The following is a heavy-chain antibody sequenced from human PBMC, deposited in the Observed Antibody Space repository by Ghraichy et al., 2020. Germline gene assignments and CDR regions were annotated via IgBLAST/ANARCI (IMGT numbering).Heavy chain of an antibody. Sequence: GGSLRLSCAASGFTFSSYVMSWVRQAPGKGLEWVSAISGSGGSTYYADSVKGRFTISRDNAKNSLYLQMNSLRDEDTAVYYCARTAYDFWSGSYGMDVWGQGTTVTVSS. CDR1: GFTFSSYV. V-gene: IGHV3-23*01. J-gene: IGHJ6*02. D-gene: IGHD3-3*01. CDR2: ISGSGGST. CDR3: ARTAYDFWSGSYGMDV.